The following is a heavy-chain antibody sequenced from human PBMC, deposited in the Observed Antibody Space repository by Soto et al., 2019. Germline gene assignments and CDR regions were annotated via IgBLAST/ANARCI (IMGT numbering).Heavy chain of an antibody. D-gene: IGHD3-9*01. Sequence: PSETLSLTCTVSGGSISSYYWSWIRQPPGKGLEWIGYIYYSGSTNYNPSLKSRVTISVDTSKNQFSLKLSSVTAADTAVYYCARDTYYDILTGYSPAGYYGTDVWGQGTAVTVSS. CDR3: ARDTYYDILTGYSPAGYYGTDV. V-gene: IGHV4-59*01. CDR2: IYYSGST. CDR1: GGSISSYY. J-gene: IGHJ6*02.